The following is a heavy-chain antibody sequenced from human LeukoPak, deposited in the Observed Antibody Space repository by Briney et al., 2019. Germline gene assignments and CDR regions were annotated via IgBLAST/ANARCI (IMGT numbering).Heavy chain of an antibody. CDR3: ARDSYDSSGYYYGGAFDI. D-gene: IGHD3-22*01. J-gene: IGHJ3*02. V-gene: IGHV3-30*02. CDR2: IRYDGSNK. CDR1: GFTFSSYG. Sequence: GGSLRLSCAASGFTFSSYGMHWVRQAPGKGLEWVAFIRYDGSNKYYADSVKGRFTISRDNAKNSLYLQMNSLRAEDTALYYCARDSYDSSGYYYGGAFDIWGQGTMVTVSS.